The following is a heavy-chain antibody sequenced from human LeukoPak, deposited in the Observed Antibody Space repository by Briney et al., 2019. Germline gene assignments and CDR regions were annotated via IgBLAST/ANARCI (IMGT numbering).Heavy chain of an antibody. CDR2: ISYDGSNK. CDR1: GFSFSSYG. D-gene: IGHD3-10*01. Sequence: GGSLRLSCAASGFSFSSYGMHWVRQAPGKGLEWVAVISYDGSNKYYADSVKGRFTISRDNPKNTLYLQMNSLRAEDTAVYYCAKGPGVVRGVKSPTFDYWGQGTLVTVSS. J-gene: IGHJ4*02. V-gene: IGHV3-30*18. CDR3: AKGPGVVRGVKSPTFDY.